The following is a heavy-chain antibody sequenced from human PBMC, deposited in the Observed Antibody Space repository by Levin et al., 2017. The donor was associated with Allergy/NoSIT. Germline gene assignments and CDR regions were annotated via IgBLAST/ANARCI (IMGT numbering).Heavy chain of an antibody. CDR1: GFTFSSYD. D-gene: IGHD2-21*02. CDR3: AKSRRGGLAYCGGDCYYFDY. J-gene: IGHJ4*02. CDR2: ISYDGSNK. V-gene: IGHV3-30*18. Sequence: PGGSLRLSCAASGFTFSSYDIHWVRQAPGKGLEWVAFISYDGSNKYYADSVKGRFTISRDNSKNTLYLQMNSLTAEDTAVYYCAKSRRGGLAYCGGDCYYFDYWGQGTLVTVSS.